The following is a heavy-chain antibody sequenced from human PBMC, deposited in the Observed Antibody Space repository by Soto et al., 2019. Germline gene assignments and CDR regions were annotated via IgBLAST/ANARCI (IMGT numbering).Heavy chain of an antibody. CDR2: ISTYNGNT. CDR1: GYTFTSYG. V-gene: IGHV1-18*01. CDR3: EREMFRGVGSEY. D-gene: IGHD3-10*01. J-gene: IGHJ4*02. Sequence: QVQLVQSGAEVKKPGASVKVSCKASGYTFTSYGISWVRQAPGQGLEWMGWISTYNGNTKYAQKLQGRVTMTTDTYTSTGYMERRSLRSDDTAVFYGEREMFRGVGSEYWGQGTLGTVSS.